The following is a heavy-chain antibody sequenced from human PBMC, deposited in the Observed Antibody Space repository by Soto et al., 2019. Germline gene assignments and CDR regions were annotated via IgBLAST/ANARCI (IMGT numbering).Heavy chain of an antibody. CDR1: GGSISSYY. CDR2: IYYSGST. CDR3: ARHFNCGGDCYHFDY. V-gene: IGHV4-59*08. D-gene: IGHD2-21*02. Sequence: PSETLSLTCTVSGGSISSYYWSWIRQPPGKGLESIGYIYYSGSTNYNPSLKSRVTISVDTSKNQFSLKLSSVTAADTAVYYCARHFNCGGDCYHFDYWGQGTLVTVSS. J-gene: IGHJ4*02.